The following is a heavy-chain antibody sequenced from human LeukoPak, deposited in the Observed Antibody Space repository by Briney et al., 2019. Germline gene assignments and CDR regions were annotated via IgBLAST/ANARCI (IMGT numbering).Heavy chain of an antibody. D-gene: IGHD3-22*01. CDR1: GFTFDDYA. V-gene: IGHV3-23*01. CDR2: LSGSGGTT. Sequence: GGSLRLSCAASGFTFDDYAMHWVRQAPGKGLEWVSGLSGSGGTTYYADSVKGRFTISRDNSKNTLYLQMDSLRAEDTAVYFCARAMMVVANLWGVYDYWGQGTLVTVSS. CDR3: ARAMMVVANLWGVYDY. J-gene: IGHJ4*02.